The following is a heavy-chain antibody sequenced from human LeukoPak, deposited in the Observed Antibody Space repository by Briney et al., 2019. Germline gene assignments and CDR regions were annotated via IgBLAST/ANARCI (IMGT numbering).Heavy chain of an antibody. D-gene: IGHD3-10*01. CDR2: ISSHGGST. Sequence: PGGSLRLSCSVSGFTFSNYAMHWVRQAPGKGLEYVSGISSHGGSTYYADSVKGRFTISRDNSKNTLYLQMSSLRAEDTAVYYCVILRHTLVRWGQGTLVTVSS. J-gene: IGHJ4*02. V-gene: IGHV3-64D*06. CDR1: GFTFSNYA. CDR3: VILRHTLVR.